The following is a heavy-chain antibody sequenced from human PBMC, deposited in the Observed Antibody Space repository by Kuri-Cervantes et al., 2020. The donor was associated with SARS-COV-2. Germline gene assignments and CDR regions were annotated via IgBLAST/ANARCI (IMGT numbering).Heavy chain of an antibody. J-gene: IGHJ4*02. D-gene: IGHD1-7*01. Sequence: ASVKVSCKGYGYTVSSYGIAWVRQAPGQGLEWMGWISAYNGNTNYAQKLQGRVTMTTDTSTSTAYMELRSLRSDDTAVYYCARVRKITGTTPDYWGQGTLVTVSS. CDR1: GYTVSSYG. CDR3: ARVRKITGTTPDY. CDR2: ISAYNGNT. V-gene: IGHV1-18*04.